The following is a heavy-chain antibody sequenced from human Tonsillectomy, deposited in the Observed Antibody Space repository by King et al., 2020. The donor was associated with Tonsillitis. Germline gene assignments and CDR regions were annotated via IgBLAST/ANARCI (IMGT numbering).Heavy chain of an antibody. CDR3: ARDPEDCAADCGPDY. CDR1: GFSFSRYS. V-gene: IGHV3-21*01. CDR2: ITGASSYI. J-gene: IGHJ4*02. D-gene: IGHD2-21*02. Sequence: DVQLVESGGGLVKPGGSLRLSCAASGFSFSRYSLNWVRQAPGKGLEWISSITGASSYISYADSVKGRFTISRDNANNSVFLLMNSLRVEDTAVYYCARDPEDCAADCGPDYWGQGTLVTVSS.